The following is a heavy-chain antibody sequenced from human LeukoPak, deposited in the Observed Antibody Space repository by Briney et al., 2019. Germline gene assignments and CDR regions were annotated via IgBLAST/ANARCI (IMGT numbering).Heavy chain of an antibody. CDR3: AKDGEYDYVWGSYRSSWYYFDY. J-gene: IGHJ4*02. V-gene: IGHV3-23*01. CDR2: ISGSGGST. Sequence: GSPRLSCAASGFTFSSYAMSWVRQAPGKGLEWVSAISGSGGSTYYADSVKGRFTISRDNSKNTLYLQMNSLRAEDTAVYYCAKDGEYDYVWGSYRSSWYYFDYWGQGTLVTVSS. D-gene: IGHD3-16*02. CDR1: GFTFSSYA.